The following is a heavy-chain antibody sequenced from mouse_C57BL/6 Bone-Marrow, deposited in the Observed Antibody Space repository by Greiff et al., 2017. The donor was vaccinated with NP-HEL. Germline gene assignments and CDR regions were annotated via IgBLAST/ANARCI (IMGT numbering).Heavy chain of an antibody. J-gene: IGHJ3*01. D-gene: IGHD3-2*02. CDR2: ISSGGDYI. CDR3: TRDPSSGPQFAY. CDR1: GFTFSSYA. Sequence: EVQLVESGEGLVKPGGSLKLSCAASGFTFSSYAMSWVRQTPEKRLEWVAYISSGGDYIYYADTVKGRFTISRDNARNTLYLQMSCLKSEDTAMYYCTRDPSSGPQFAYWGQGTLVTVSA. V-gene: IGHV5-9-1*02.